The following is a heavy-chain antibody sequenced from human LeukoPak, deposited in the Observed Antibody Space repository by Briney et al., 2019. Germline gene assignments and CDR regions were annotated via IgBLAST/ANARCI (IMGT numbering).Heavy chain of an antibody. D-gene: IGHD6-13*01. V-gene: IGHV1-58*02. J-gene: IGHJ3*02. CDR3: AARSYSSLVAFDI. CDR1: GFTFTSSA. CDR2: IVVGSGNT. Sequence: GASVKVSCKASGFTFTSSAMQWVRQARGQRLEWIGWIVVGSGNTNYAQKFQERVTITRDMSTSTAYMELSSLRSEDTAVYYCAARSYSSLVAFDIWGQGTMVTVSS.